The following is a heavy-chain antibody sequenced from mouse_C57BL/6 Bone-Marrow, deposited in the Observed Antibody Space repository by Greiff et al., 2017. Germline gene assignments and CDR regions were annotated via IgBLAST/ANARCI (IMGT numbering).Heavy chain of an antibody. CDR1: GFTFSSYA. CDR2: ISDGGSYT. D-gene: IGHD4-1*01. Sequence: EVKLMESGGGLVKPGGSLKLSCAASGFTFSSYAMSWVRQTPEKRLEWVATISDGGSYTYYPDNVKGRFTISRDNAKNNLYLQMSHLKSEDTAMYYCARSGANWDIDYWRQGTTLAVSS. CDR3: ARSGANWDIDY. J-gene: IGHJ2*01. V-gene: IGHV5-4*03.